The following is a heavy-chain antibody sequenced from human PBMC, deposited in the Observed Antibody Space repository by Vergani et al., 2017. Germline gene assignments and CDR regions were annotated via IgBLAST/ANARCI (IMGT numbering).Heavy chain of an antibody. J-gene: IGHJ3*01. V-gene: IGHV3-9*01. CDR2: ISWNSGAV. CDR3: TKGSVYYHDSAGHGYDPYTGFDL. CDR1: GITFWKFG. Sequence: EVDLVESGGGLAQPGGSLRLSCEASGITFWKFGMHWVRQGPGKGLEWVSGISWNSGAVDYADSVRGRCTISRDNAKNSLFLEMNSLRFEDTAVYCCTKGSVYYHDSAGHGYDPYTGFDLWGQGTVVTVSS. D-gene: IGHD5-12*01.